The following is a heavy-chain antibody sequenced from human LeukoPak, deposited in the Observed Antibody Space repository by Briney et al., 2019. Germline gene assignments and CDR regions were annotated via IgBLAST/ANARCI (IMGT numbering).Heavy chain of an antibody. CDR2: IVVGSGNT. D-gene: IGHD3-22*01. CDR1: GFTFTSSA. Sequence: SVKVSCKASGFTFTSSAMQWVRQARGQRLEWIGWIVVGSGNTNHAQKFQERVTITRDMSTSTAYMELSSLRSEDTAVYYCAAALYDSSGYYHWGQGTLVTVSS. CDR3: AAALYDSSGYYH. J-gene: IGHJ5*02. V-gene: IGHV1-58*02.